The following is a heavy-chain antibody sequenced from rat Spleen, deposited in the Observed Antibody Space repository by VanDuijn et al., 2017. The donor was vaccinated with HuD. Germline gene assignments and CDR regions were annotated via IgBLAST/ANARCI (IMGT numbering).Heavy chain of an antibody. CDR1: GFIFKDYW. CDR2: ITNGGGRL. V-gene: IGHV5-31*01. Sequence: EVQLVESGGGLVQPGRSLKLSCVASGFIFKDYWMTWIRQAPGKGLEWFASITNGGGRLYYSDSVKGRFNISRENAKSTLYLQMNSLRSEDTATYYCTGPFDYWGQGVMVTVSS. CDR3: TGPFDY. J-gene: IGHJ2*01.